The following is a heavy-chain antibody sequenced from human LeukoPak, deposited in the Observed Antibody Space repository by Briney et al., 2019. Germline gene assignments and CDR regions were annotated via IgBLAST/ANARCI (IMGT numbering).Heavy chain of an antibody. CDR3: ARHEKMATIIGAFDI. CDR2: IYYSGST. D-gene: IGHD5-24*01. J-gene: IGHJ3*02. CDR1: GVSISSSSYY. V-gene: IGHV4-39*01. Sequence: PSETLSLTCTVSGVSISSSSYYWGWIRQPPGKGQEWIGSIYYSGSTYYNPSLKSRVTISVDTSKNQFSLKLSSVTAADTAVYYCARHEKMATIIGAFDIWGQGTMVTVSS.